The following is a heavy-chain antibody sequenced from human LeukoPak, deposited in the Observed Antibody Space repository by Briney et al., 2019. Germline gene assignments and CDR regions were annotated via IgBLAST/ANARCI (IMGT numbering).Heavy chain of an antibody. J-gene: IGHJ6*02. D-gene: IGHD5-18*01. CDR1: GFTFSSYS. Sequence: KPGGSLRLSCAASGFTFSSYSMNWVRQAPGKGLEWVSSISSSSSYIYYADSVKGRFTISRDNAKNSLYLQMNSLRAEDTAVYYCASGGYSLEGDYYYYGMDVWGQGTTVTVSS. V-gene: IGHV3-21*01. CDR2: ISSSSSYI. CDR3: ASGGYSLEGDYYYYGMDV.